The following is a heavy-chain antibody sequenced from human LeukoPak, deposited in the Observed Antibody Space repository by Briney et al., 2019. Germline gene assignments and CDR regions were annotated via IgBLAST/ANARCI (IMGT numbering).Heavy chain of an antibody. J-gene: IGHJ4*02. CDR2: INQGGGDT. V-gene: IGHV3-7*01. CDR1: GVSITSSSFY. D-gene: IGHD6-6*01. CDR3: ARLIGDRTIYDY. Sequence: ETLSLTCAVSGVSITSSSFYWVWIRQPPGKGLEWVASINQGGGDTYYVESVRGRFTISRDNAMNSFFLQMNSLRAEDTAVYYCARLIGDRTIYDYWGQGTLVTVSS.